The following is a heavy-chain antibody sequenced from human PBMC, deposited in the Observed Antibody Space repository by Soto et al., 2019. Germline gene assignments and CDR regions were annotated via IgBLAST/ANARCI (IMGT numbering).Heavy chain of an antibody. Sequence: TLSLTCTVSGGSISSGDYNWSWIRQHPGKGLEWIGYIYYSGSTYYNPSLKSRITISVDTSKNQFSLKLSSVTAADTAVYYCARDQYSGFQFHYWGQGTLVTVSS. J-gene: IGHJ4*02. D-gene: IGHD5-12*01. CDR3: ARDQYSGFQFHY. V-gene: IGHV4-31*03. CDR2: IYYSGST. CDR1: GGSISSGDYN.